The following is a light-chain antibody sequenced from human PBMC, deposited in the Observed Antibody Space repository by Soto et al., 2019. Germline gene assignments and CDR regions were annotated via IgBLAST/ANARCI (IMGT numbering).Light chain of an antibody. J-gene: IGKJ1*01. CDR1: KRFSSY. CDR2: DAS. V-gene: IGKV3-11*01. CDR3: QQRGNAVV. Sequence: EIVLTQSPATLSLSPGERPTLSCRASKRFSSYLAWYQHKPGQPPRLLIYDASNRATGIPARFSGSGSGTDFTLTISSLEPEDSAVYYCQQRGNAVVFGQGTKVEIK.